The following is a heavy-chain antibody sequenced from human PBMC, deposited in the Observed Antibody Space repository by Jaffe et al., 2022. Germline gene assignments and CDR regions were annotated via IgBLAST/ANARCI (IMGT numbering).Heavy chain of an antibody. CDR1: GGSISSYY. D-gene: IGHD2-2*01. CDR2: IYYSGST. V-gene: IGHV4-59*01. Sequence: QVQLQESGPGLVKPSETLSLTCTVSGGSISSYYWSWIRQPPGKGLEWIGYIYYSGSTNYNPSLKSRVTISVDTSKNQFSLKLSSVTAADTAVYYCARVDPAAYYYYYYMDVWGKGTTVTVSS. CDR3: ARVDPAAYYYYYYMDV. J-gene: IGHJ6*03.